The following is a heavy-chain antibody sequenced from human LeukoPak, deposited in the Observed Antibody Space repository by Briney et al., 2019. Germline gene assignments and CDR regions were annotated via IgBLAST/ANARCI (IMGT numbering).Heavy chain of an antibody. CDR3: AGQRGSGNWAFDI. J-gene: IGHJ3*02. V-gene: IGHV4-39*01. CDR1: GGSISSRSYF. CDR2: IYYTGST. D-gene: IGHD3-10*01. Sequence: PSETLSLTCTVSGGSISSRSYFWGWIRQPPGKGLEWIGTIYYTGSTYYNPSLKSRVTISVDTSKNQFSLNLSSMTAADTAMYYCAGQRGSGNWAFDIWGQGTIVTVSS.